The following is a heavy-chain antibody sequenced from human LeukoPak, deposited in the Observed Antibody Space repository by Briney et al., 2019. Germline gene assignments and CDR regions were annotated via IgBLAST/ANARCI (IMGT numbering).Heavy chain of an antibody. D-gene: IGHD6-13*01. V-gene: IGHV3-33*08. J-gene: IGHJ3*02. CDR2: IWYDGSNK. CDR3: ARLYSSSWYLALDI. Sequence: GGSLRLPCAASGFTFSSYSMNWVRQAPGKGLEWVAVIWYDGSNKYYADSVKGRFTISRDNSKNTLYLQMNSLRAEDTAVYYCARLYSSSWYLALDIWGQGTMVTVSS. CDR1: GFTFSSYS.